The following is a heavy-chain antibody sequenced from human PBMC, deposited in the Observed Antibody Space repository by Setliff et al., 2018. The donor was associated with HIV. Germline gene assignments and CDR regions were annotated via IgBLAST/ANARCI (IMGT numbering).Heavy chain of an antibody. J-gene: IGHJ4*02. Sequence: SCKASGYTFTSYYMHWVRQAPGKGLEWLSTIYGGASTYYADSLKGRFTISRDTSKNTLYLQMNSLRAEDTAVYYCARRAYCSSTTCFDNWGQGTLVTVSS. CDR1: GYTFTSYY. D-gene: IGHD2-2*01. CDR2: IYGGAST. V-gene: IGHV3-66*04. CDR3: ARRAYCSSTTCFDN.